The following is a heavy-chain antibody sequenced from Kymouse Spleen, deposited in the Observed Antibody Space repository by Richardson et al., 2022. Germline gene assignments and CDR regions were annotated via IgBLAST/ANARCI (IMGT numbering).Heavy chain of an antibody. J-gene: IGHJ3*02. CDR2: ISWNSGSI. Sequence: EVQLVESGGGLVQPGRSLRLSCAASGFTFDDYAMHWVRQAPGKGLEWVSGISWNSGSIGYADSVKGRFTISRDNAKNSLYLQMNSLRAEDTALYYCAKDKGRFGAFDIWGQGTMVTVSS. D-gene: IGHD3-10*01. V-gene: IGHV3-9*01. CDR1: GFTFDDYA. CDR3: AKDKGRFGAFDI.